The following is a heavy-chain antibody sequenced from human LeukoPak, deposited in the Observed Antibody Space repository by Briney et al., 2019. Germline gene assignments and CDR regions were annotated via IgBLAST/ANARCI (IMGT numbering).Heavy chain of an antibody. J-gene: IGHJ4*02. D-gene: IGHD2-15*01. CDR1: GGSFSGYY. CDR2: INHSGST. V-gene: IGHV4-34*01. CDR3: ARGTWNCSGGSCYSSFDY. Sequence: SETLSLTCAVYGGSFSGYYWSWIRQPPGKGLEWIGEINHSGSTNYNPSLKSRVIISVDTSKNQFSLKLSSVTAADTAVYYCARGTWNCSGGSCYSSFDYWGQGTLVTVSS.